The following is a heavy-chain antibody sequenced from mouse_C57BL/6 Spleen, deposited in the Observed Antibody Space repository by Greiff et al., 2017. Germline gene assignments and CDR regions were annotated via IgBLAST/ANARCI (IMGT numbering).Heavy chain of an antibody. Sequence: EVKLMESGGGLVKPGGSLKLSCAASGFTFSSYAMSWVRQTPEKRLEWVATISDGGSYTYYPDNVKGRFTISRDNAKNNLYLQKSHLKSEDSAMYYCARDGTTVCFDYWGQGTSLTVSS. CDR1: GFTFSSYA. D-gene: IGHD1-1*01. J-gene: IGHJ2*02. V-gene: IGHV5-4*01. CDR3: ARDGTTVCFDY. CDR2: ISDGGSYT.